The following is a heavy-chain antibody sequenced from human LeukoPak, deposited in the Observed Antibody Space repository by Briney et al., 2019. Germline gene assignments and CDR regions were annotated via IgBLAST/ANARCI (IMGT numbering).Heavy chain of an antibody. CDR3: ARIKWAAAND. CDR1: GYTFTGYY. D-gene: IGHD6-13*01. Sequence: GASVKVSCKASGYTFTGYYMHWVRQAPGQGLEWMGWINPNSGDTNYAQNFQGRVTMTRDTPINTAYMELSSLRSDDTAVYYCARIKWAAANDWGQGTLVTVSS. J-gene: IGHJ4*02. CDR2: INPNSGDT. V-gene: IGHV1-2*02.